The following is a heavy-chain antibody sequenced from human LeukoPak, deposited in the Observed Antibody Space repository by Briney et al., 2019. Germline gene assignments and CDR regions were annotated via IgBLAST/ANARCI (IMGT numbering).Heavy chain of an antibody. CDR2: IYTSGST. CDR3: ARGRRKNRYSSSWYSGYYYGMDV. D-gene: IGHD6-13*01. V-gene: IGHV4-61*02. CDR1: GGSISSGSYY. J-gene: IGHJ6*02. Sequence: SETLSLTCTVSGGSISSGSYYWSWIRQPAGKGLEWIGRIYTSGSTNYNPSLKSRVTISVDTSKNQFSLKLSSVTAADTAVYYCARGRRKNRYSSSWYSGYYYGMDVWGQGTTVTVSS.